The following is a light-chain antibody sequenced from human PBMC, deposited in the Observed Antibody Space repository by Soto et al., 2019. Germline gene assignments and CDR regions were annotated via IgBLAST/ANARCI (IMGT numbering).Light chain of an antibody. CDR1: QGIAPY. V-gene: IGKV1-27*01. CDR2: AAS. Sequence: DVQMTQSPSSLSASVGDRVTITCRASQGIAPYLAWFQQKPGKVPKLLIYAASTLQSGVPSRFSGSGSGTDFTLTISSLQPEYVSTYYCQMYNSAQLTVGGGTKVEIK. J-gene: IGKJ4*01. CDR3: QMYNSAQLT.